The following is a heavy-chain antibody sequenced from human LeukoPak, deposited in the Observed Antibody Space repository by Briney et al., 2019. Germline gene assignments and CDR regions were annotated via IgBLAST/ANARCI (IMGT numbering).Heavy chain of an antibody. V-gene: IGHV1-46*01. CDR3: ARDKSCSSTSCYNWFDP. CDR2: IKPSRGST. CDR1: GYTFTSYY. J-gene: IGHJ5*02. Sequence: ASVKVSCKASGYTFTSYYMHWVRQAPGPGLEWMGIIKPSRGSTSYAQKFQGRVTMTRDASTSTVYMELSSLRSEDTAVYYCARDKSCSSTSCYNWFDPWGQGTLVTVSS. D-gene: IGHD2-2*01.